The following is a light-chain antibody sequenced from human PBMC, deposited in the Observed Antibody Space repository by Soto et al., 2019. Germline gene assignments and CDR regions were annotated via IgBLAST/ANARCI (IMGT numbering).Light chain of an antibody. CDR2: DAS. CDR1: QGISSY. Sequence: DIQLTQSPSTLSASVGDMVTITCRASQGISSYLAWYQQKPGKAPKLLIYDASSLESGVPSRFSGSGSGTEFILTISSLQPDDFATYYCQQYKSYSLTFGQGTKVDIK. CDR3: QQYKSYSLT. J-gene: IGKJ1*01. V-gene: IGKV1-5*01.